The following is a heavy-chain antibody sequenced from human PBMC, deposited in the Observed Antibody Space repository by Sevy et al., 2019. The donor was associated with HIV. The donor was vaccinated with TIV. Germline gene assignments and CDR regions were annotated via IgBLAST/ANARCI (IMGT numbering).Heavy chain of an antibody. CDR1: GFTFSNYN. J-gene: IGHJ6*02. Sequence: GGSLRLSCAASGFTFSNYNMNWVRQAPGKGLEWVSSISSSSNYISYADSMKGRFTIPRDNAKNSLYLQMNGLRAEDTAVYYCARVVAYCSGGSCFPGYYYGMDVWGQGTTVTVSS. D-gene: IGHD2-15*01. CDR2: ISSSSNYI. CDR3: ARVVAYCSGGSCFPGYYYGMDV. V-gene: IGHV3-21*01.